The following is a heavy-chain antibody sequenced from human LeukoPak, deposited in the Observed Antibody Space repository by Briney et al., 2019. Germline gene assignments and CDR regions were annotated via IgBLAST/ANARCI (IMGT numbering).Heavy chain of an antibody. CDR2: IYYSGST. CDR3: ARGYCSGGSCYLMYNWFDP. J-gene: IGHJ5*02. CDR1: GGSISSSSYY. V-gene: IGHV4-39*07. Sequence: PSETLSLTCTVSGGSISSSSYYWGWIRQPPGKGLEWIGSIYYSGSTYYNPSLKSRVTISVDTSKNQFSLKLSSVTAADTAVYYCARGYCSGGSCYLMYNWFDPWGQGTLVTVSS. D-gene: IGHD2-15*01.